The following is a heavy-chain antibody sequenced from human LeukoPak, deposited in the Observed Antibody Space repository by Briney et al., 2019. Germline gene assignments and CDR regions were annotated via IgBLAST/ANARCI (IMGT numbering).Heavy chain of an antibody. J-gene: IGHJ4*02. Sequence: SGGSLRLSCAASGFTFSSSGMHWVRQAPGKGLEWVAFIRFDGSNKYYADSVKGRFTISRDNSKNTLYLQMNSLRAEDAAVYYRAKDYDFWSGYYSPTRGYFDYWGQGTLVTVSS. V-gene: IGHV3-30*02. D-gene: IGHD3-3*01. CDR1: GFTFSSSG. CDR3: AKDYDFWSGYYSPTRGYFDY. CDR2: IRFDGSNK.